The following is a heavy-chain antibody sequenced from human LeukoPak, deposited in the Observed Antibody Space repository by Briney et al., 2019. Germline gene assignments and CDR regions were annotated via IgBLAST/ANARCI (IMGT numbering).Heavy chain of an antibody. Sequence: PGGSLRLSCAASGFTFDDYAMHWVRQAPGKGLEWVSDISWNSGSIGYADSVKGRFTISRDNAKNSLYLQMNSLRAEDTALYYCAKEGYCSGGSCYYYYMDVWGKGTTVTISS. V-gene: IGHV3-9*01. D-gene: IGHD2-15*01. CDR1: GFTFDDYA. J-gene: IGHJ6*03. CDR2: ISWNSGSI. CDR3: AKEGYCSGGSCYYYYMDV.